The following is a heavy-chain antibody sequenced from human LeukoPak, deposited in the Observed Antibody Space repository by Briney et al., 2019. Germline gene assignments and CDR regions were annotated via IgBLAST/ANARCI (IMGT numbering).Heavy chain of an antibody. CDR3: ANPPFLGGAVAGNYYYYGMDV. V-gene: IGHV1-69*01. D-gene: IGHD6-19*01. CDR1: GCTCTSYA. J-gene: IGHJ6*02. Sequence: SVKVSCKASGCTCTSYAISWVRQAPGQGLELEGGSIPIFGTANYAQKFQGRVTITADESTSTAYMELSSLRSEDTGVYYCANPPFLGGAVAGNYYYYGMDVWGQGTTVTVSS. CDR2: SIPIFGTA.